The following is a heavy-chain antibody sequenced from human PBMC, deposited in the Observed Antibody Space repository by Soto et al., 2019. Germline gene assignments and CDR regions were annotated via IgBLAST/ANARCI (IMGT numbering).Heavy chain of an antibody. J-gene: IGHJ5*02. CDR1: GFTFTTWW. V-gene: IGHV3-7*01. Sequence: RLSCAASGFTFTTWWMDWARQTPGKGLEWVANINQDGSQKNYVDSVKGRFTISRDNAKNSVYLQMTSLTDEDSALYYCSRSLNAWGQGTLVTVSS. CDR3: SRSLNA. CDR2: INQDGSQK.